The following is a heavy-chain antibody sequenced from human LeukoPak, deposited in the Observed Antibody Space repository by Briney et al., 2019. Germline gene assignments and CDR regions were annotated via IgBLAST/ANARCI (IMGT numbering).Heavy chain of an antibody. D-gene: IGHD5-24*01. Sequence: ASVKVSCKVSGYTLTELSMHWVRQAPGKRLEWMGGFDPEDGETIYAKKFQGRVTMTEDTSTDTAYMELSSLRSEDTAVYYCARSLRLQFSVPLGYWGQGTLVTVSS. CDR3: ARSLRLQFSVPLGY. J-gene: IGHJ4*02. V-gene: IGHV1-24*01. CDR1: GYTLTELS. CDR2: FDPEDGET.